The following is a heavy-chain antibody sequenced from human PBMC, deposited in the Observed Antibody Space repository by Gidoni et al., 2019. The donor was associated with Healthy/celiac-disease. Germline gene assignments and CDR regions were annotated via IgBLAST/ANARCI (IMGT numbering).Heavy chain of an antibody. V-gene: IGHV3-23*01. D-gene: IGHD5-18*01. J-gene: IGHJ4*02. CDR3: AKDQHYMVISYFDY. CDR1: GFTFSSYA. Sequence: EVQLLESGGGLVQPGGYLSLSWAASGFTFSSYAMSWVRQAPGKGLEWVSAISGSGGSTYYADSVKGRFTIARDHSKNTLYLQMNSLRAEDTAVYYCAKDQHYMVISYFDYWGQGTLVTVSS. CDR2: ISGSGGST.